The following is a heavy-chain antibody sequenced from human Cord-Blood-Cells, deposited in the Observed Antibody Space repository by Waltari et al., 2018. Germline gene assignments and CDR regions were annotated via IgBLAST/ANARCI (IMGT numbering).Heavy chain of an antibody. CDR3: AREAYSGYDWFDP. CDR1: GFTFSSHW. CDR2: IKQDGSEK. V-gene: IGHV3-7*01. J-gene: IGHJ5*02. Sequence: EVQLVESGGGLVQPGGSLRPSCAASGFTFSSHWMCWVRKAPGKGLEWVANIKQDGSEKYYVDSVKGRFTISRDNAKNSLYLQMNSLRAEDTAVYYCAREAYSGYDWFDPWAREPWSPSPQ. D-gene: IGHD5-12*01.